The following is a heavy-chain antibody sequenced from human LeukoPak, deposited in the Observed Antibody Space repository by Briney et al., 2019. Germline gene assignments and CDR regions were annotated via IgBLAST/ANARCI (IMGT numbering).Heavy chain of an antibody. CDR1: GGSITNSY. V-gene: IGHV4-59*01. J-gene: IGHJ3*02. CDR3: ARDPLSTSDFDI. CDR2: INYSGST. Sequence: SETLSLTCTVSGGSITNSYWNWIRQSPGKGLEWIGYINYSGSTNYNPSLKSRVTISVDTSKNQFSLKLSSVTAADTAMYFCARDPLSTSDFDIWGQGTMVTVSS. D-gene: IGHD1-1*01.